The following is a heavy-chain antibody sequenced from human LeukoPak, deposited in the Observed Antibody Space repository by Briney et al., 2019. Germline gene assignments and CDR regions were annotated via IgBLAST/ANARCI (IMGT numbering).Heavy chain of an antibody. D-gene: IGHD5-12*01. CDR1: GYTFTSYD. J-gene: IGHJ6*03. CDR3: ARFSGYDYYYYYMDV. V-gene: IGHV1-8*03. Sequence: ASVKVSRKASGYTFTSYDINWVRQATGQGLEWMGWMNPNSGNTGYAQKFQGRVTITRNTSISTAYMELSSLRSEDTAVYYCARFSGYDYYYYYMDVWGKGTTVTVSS. CDR2: MNPNSGNT.